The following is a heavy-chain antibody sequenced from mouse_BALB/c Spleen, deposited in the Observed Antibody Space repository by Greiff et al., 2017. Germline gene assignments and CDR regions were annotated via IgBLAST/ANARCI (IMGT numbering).Heavy chain of an antibody. J-gene: IGHJ3*01. D-gene: IGHD2-10*02. CDR2: ISSGGSYT. CDR3: ARQEYGASWFAY. Sequence: EVQLVESGGGLVKPGGSLKLSCAASGFTFSSYAMSWVRQTPEKRLEWVATISSGGSYTYYPDSVKGRFTISRDNAKNTLYLQMSSLRSEDTAMYYCARQEYGASWFAYWGQGTLVTVSA. CDR1: GFTFSSYA. V-gene: IGHV5-9-3*01.